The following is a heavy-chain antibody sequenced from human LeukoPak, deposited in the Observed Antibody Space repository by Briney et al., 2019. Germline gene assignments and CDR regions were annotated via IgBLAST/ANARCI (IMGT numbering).Heavy chain of an antibody. Sequence: GGSLRLSCATSGFTFSFHGMHWVRQAPGKGLEWVAFIQYDGSYKFYADSVQGRFSISRDNSKNTLFLQMNSLRPEDTAVYYCAKTSDQLLYFKSDFWGQGTLVTVSS. J-gene: IGHJ4*02. CDR3: AKTSDQLLYFKSDF. V-gene: IGHV3-30*02. CDR1: GFTFSFHG. D-gene: IGHD2-2*02. CDR2: IQYDGSYK.